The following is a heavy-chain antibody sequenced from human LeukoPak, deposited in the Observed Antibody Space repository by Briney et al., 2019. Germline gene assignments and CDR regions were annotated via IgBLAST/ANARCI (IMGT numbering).Heavy chain of an antibody. Sequence: ASVKVSCKASGYTFTSYDINWVRQATEQGLEWMGWMNPNSGNTGYAQKFQGRVTMTRNTSISTAYMELSSLRSEDTAVYYCARRGKYCSSTSCSSRWFDPWGQGTLVTVSS. V-gene: IGHV1-8*01. CDR3: ARRGKYCSSTSCSSRWFDP. CDR2: MNPNSGNT. J-gene: IGHJ5*02. CDR1: GYTFTSYD. D-gene: IGHD2-2*01.